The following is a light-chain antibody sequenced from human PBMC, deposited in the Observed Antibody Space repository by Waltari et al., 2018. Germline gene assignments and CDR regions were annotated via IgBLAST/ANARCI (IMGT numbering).Light chain of an antibody. CDR2: EVI. CDR3: CSYAGSGTYV. Sequence: QSALTQPASVSGTPGQSITISCPGTNSDFRNYNLFSWYQHPPGEAPKLMICEVIKRPSGVSNRFSGSKSGNTASLTISGLQAEDEADYYCCSYAGSGTYVFGTGTKVTVL. CDR1: NSDFRNYNL. J-gene: IGLJ1*01. V-gene: IGLV2-23*02.